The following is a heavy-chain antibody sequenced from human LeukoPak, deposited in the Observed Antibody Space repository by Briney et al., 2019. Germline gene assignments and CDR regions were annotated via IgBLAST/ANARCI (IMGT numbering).Heavy chain of an antibody. J-gene: IGHJ3*02. CDR1: GFTFSDYY. CDR3: AKGTKYYDSSGYHDAFDI. CDR2: ISGGGSTI. V-gene: IGHV3-11*04. Sequence: PGGSLRLSCAASGFTFSDYYMSWIRQIPGKGLEWISYISGGGSTIEYADSVKGRFTISRDNSKNTLYLQMNSLRAEDTAVYYCAKGTKYYDSSGYHDAFDIWGQGTMVTVSS. D-gene: IGHD3-22*01.